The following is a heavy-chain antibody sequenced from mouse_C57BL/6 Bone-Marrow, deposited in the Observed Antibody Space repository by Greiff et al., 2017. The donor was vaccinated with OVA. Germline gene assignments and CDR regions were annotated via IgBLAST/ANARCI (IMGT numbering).Heavy chain of an antibody. CDR1: GYTFTSYW. V-gene: IGHV1-64*01. J-gene: IGHJ2*01. Sequence: VQLQQSGAELVKPGASVKLFCKASGYTFTSYWMHWVKQRPGQGLEWIGMIHPNSGSTNYNEKFKSKATLTVDKSSSTAYMQLSSLTSEDSAVYYCARSGLPHFDYWGQGTTLTVSS. CDR3: ARSGLPHFDY. D-gene: IGHD2-4*01. CDR2: IHPNSGST.